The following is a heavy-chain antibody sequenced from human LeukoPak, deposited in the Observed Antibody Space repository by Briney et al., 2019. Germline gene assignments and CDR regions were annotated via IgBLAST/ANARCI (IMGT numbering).Heavy chain of an antibody. Sequence: SETLSLTCTVSGRSISSSSYYWGWIRQPPGKGLEWIGSIYYSGSTYYNPSLKSRVTISVDTSKNPFSLRLSSVTAADTAVYYCANSYNFDYWGQGTLVTVSS. J-gene: IGHJ4*02. V-gene: IGHV4-39*01. CDR2: IYYSGST. CDR1: GRSISSSSYY. D-gene: IGHD5-24*01. CDR3: ANSYNFDY.